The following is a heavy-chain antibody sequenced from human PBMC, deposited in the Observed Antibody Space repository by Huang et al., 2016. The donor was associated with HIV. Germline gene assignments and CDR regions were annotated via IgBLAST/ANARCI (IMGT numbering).Heavy chain of an antibody. Sequence: VQLQESGPGLVKPSQTLSLTCTVSGASISSGSYYWTGIRQPAGKGLEWIGHIYTSGSTNDHPSLKSRVTISIDTSKNHFSLRLNSVTAADTAVYYCATWPPGSQMRAFDIWGPGTMITVSS. V-gene: IGHV4-61*09. J-gene: IGHJ3*02. CDR3: ATWPPGSQMRAFDI. CDR2: IYTSGST. CDR1: GASISSGSYY. D-gene: IGHD2-15*01.